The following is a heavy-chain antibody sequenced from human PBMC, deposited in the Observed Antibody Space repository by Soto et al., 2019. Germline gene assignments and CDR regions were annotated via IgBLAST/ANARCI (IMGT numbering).Heavy chain of an antibody. Sequence: GEALKISCNGSGYSFTSYWIGWVRQMPGKGLEWMGIIYPADSDTRYSPSFQGQVTISADRSISTAYLQWTSLKASDTAMYYCARHVYYDVLKKNYWGQGTLVTVSS. D-gene: IGHD3-9*01. J-gene: IGHJ4*02. CDR1: GYSFTSYW. CDR2: IYPADSDT. V-gene: IGHV5-51*01. CDR3: ARHVYYDVLKKNY.